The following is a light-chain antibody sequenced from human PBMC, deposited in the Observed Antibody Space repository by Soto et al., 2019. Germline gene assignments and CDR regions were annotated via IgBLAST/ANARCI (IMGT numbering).Light chain of an antibody. V-gene: IGKV1-5*03. J-gene: IGKJ1*01. CDR3: QQYNSYST. CDR1: QYISTW. CDR2: KAS. Sequence: DIQMTQSPSTLSESVGDRVTITCRASQYISTWLAWYQQKPRKAPKLLISKASSLESGVPSRFGGSGSGTEFTLTISSLQPDDFATYYCQQYNSYSTFGQGTKVEVK.